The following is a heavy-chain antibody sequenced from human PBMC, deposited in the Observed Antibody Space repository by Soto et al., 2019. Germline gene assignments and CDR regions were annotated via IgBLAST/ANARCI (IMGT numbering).Heavy chain of an antibody. D-gene: IGHD1-7*01. V-gene: IGHV3-23*01. CDR2: ISGSGGRT. J-gene: IGHJ4*02. CDR3: ARDPGPILDY. CDR1: GFTFSSYA. Sequence: EVQLLESGGGLVQPGGSLRLSCAASGFTFSSYAMSWVRQAPGKGLEWVSTISGSGGRTYYADSVKGRFTFSRDNSKNTLYLQMNSLRAEDTAIYYCARDPGPILDYWGQGTLVTVSS.